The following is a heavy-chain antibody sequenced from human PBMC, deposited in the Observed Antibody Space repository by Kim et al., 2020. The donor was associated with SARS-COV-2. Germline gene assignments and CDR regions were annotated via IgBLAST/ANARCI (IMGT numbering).Heavy chain of an antibody. J-gene: IGHJ2*01. D-gene: IGHD3-10*01. CDR2: IFYSGTT. V-gene: IGHV4-31*03. Sequence: SETLSLTCTVTGGSTSSGGYYWTWIRQHPGKGLQWIGNIFYSGTTYYNPSLQSRISMSIDTSKDQFSLKLNSVTAADTAVYFCARRQAGSFYWYFDIWCR. CDR3: ARRQAGSFYWYFDI. CDR1: GGSTSSGGYY.